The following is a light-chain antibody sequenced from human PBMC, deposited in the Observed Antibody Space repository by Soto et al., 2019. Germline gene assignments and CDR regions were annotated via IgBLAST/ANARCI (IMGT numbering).Light chain of an antibody. V-gene: IGKV4-1*01. CDR1: QNVLYSSNNKNY. CDR3: QQYFSAPLT. Sequence: DIVMTQSPDSLAVSLGERATINCKSSQNVLYSSNNKNYLAWYQHKPGQPPKLLIYWASTRESGVPDRFSGSGSGTDFTLTISSLQAEDVAVYYCQQYFSAPLTFGQGTKVDIK. J-gene: IGKJ4*01. CDR2: WAS.